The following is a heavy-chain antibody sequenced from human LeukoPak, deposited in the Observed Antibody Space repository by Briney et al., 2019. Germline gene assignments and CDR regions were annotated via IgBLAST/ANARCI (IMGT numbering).Heavy chain of an antibody. V-gene: IGHV3-7*03. CDR3: ARPPAPGTCDY. D-gene: IGHD6-13*01. J-gene: IGHJ4*02. CDR1: EFIFSSYW. CDR2: INHDGNEK. Sequence: GGSLRLSCAASEFIFSSYWMSWVRQPPGKGLEWVANINHDGNEKYYVDSVAGRFTVSRDNAKKSLFLQMNNLRAEDTAVYYCARPPAPGTCDYWGQGALVMVSS.